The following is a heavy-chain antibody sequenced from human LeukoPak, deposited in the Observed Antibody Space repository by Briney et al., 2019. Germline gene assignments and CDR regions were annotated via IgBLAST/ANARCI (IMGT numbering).Heavy chain of an antibody. V-gene: IGHV4-59*01. CDR1: GGSFNSYY. D-gene: IGHD5-12*01. CDR3: ARGGSSGYDPFDY. CDR2: IFYSGNT. Sequence: PSETLSLTCTVSGGSFNSYYWSWIRQPPGKGLEWIGYIFYSGNTNYNPSLKSRVTISVDTSKNQFSLKLSSVIAADTAVYYCARGGSSGYDPFDYWGQGTLVTVSS. J-gene: IGHJ4*02.